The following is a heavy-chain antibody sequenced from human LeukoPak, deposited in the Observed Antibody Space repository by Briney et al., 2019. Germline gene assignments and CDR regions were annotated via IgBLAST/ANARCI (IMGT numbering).Heavy chain of an antibody. CDR2: IYYTGTT. CDR3: AREEPNNWFDP. V-gene: IGHV4-59*11. J-gene: IGHJ5*02. CDR1: GGSINSHY. D-gene: IGHD1-26*01. Sequence: SETLSLTCTVSGGSINSHYWSWIRQPPGKGLEWIGYIYYTGTTNYNPSLRSRVTIPVDTSKSQFSLNLSSVTAADTAVYYCAREEPNNWFDPWGQGTLVTVSS.